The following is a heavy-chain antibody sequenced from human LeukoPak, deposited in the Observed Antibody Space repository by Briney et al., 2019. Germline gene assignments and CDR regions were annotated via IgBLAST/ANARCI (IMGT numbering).Heavy chain of an antibody. D-gene: IGHD1-26*01. Sequence: GESLKISCKVSGYSFTSYCIGWVRQMPGKGLEWMGIIYPGDSGPAYSPSFQGQVTISVDKSINTAYLQWSSLQASDTAMYYCGMSGDRVPLQDDVFDVWGQGTMVTVST. J-gene: IGHJ3*01. CDR3: GMSGDRVPLQDDVFDV. CDR1: GYSFTSYC. V-gene: IGHV5-51*01. CDR2: IYPGDSGP.